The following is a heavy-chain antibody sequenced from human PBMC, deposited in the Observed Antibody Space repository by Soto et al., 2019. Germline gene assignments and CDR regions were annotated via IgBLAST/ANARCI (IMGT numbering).Heavy chain of an antibody. Sequence: EAQLVGSGGGLVQPGGSLRISCAASGFTFSNYEMHWVRQAPGKGLEYVSGISNNGAHTDYAKSVKGRFTISRDNSENTLYLQMGSLRAEDMALYYCARRGYGSRWPNVYMDVWGKGTTVTVSS. CDR1: GFTFSNYE. CDR3: ARRGYGSRWPNVYMDV. CDR2: ISNNGAHT. J-gene: IGHJ6*03. D-gene: IGHD6-13*01. V-gene: IGHV3-64*01.